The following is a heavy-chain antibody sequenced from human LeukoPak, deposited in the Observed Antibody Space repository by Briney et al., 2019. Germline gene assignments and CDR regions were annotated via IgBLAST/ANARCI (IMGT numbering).Heavy chain of an antibody. Sequence: GGSLRLSCAASGFSFGSYAMNWVRQAPGKGLEWVSTVTGGGSTYYADSVKGRFTISRDYSKNTIYLQMNSLRAEDTAVYYCAKDLLQYSSGFSNWFDPWGQGTLVTVSS. CDR1: GFSFGSYA. CDR2: VTGGGST. J-gene: IGHJ5*02. D-gene: IGHD6-19*01. V-gene: IGHV3-23*01. CDR3: AKDLLQYSSGFSNWFDP.